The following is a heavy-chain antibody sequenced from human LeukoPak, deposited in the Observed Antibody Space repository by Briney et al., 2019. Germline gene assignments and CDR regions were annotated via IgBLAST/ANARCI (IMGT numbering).Heavy chain of an antibody. J-gene: IGHJ5*02. V-gene: IGHV1-3*01. D-gene: IGHD2-2*01. CDR2: INAGNGNT. CDR1: GYTFTSYA. CDR3: ARGRDYYCSSTSCYSLGWFDP. Sequence: VSVKVSCKASGYTFTSYAMHWVRQAPGQRLEWMGWINAGNGNTKYSQKFQGRVTITRDTSASTAYMELSSLRSEDTAVYYCARGRDYYCSSTSCYSLGWFDPWGQGTLVTVSS.